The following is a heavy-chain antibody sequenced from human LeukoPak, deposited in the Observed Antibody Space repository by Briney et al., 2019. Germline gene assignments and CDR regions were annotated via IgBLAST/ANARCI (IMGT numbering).Heavy chain of an antibody. CDR1: GGSISSYY. CDR3: AGEREVYYDILTGYEYMDV. CDR2: IYTSGST. J-gene: IGHJ6*03. D-gene: IGHD3-9*01. V-gene: IGHV4-4*07. Sequence: SETLSLTCTVSGGSISSYYWSWIRQPAGKGLEWIGRIYTSGSTNYNPSLKSRVTMSVDTSKNQFSLKLSSVTAADTAVYYCAGEREVYYDILTGYEYMDVWGKGTTVTVSS.